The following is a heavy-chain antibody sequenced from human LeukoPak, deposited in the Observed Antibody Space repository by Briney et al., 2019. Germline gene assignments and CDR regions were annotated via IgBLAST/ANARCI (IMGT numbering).Heavy chain of an antibody. CDR1: GFSFSSYV. D-gene: IGHD5-18*01. J-gene: IGHJ4*02. CDR3: ASSRVDFGSDGYSLY. CDR2: IRSNGDAT. V-gene: IGHV3-64*01. Sequence: TGGSLRLSCAASGFSFSSYVMYWVRQAPGKGLEYVSAIRSNGDATYYANSVKGSFTISRDTSKNTLYLLMCSMRAEDMAVYYFASSRVDFGSDGYSLYWGQGDPVTASS.